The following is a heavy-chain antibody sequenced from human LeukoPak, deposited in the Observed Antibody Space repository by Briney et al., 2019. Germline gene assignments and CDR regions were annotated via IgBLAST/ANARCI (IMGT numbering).Heavy chain of an antibody. V-gene: IGHV1-24*01. CDR1: GYTLTELS. J-gene: IGHJ5*02. CDR3: APINCSGGSCYWGLFDP. Sequence: AAVKVSCKVSGYTLTELSMHWVRQALGTGLEWVGGFYPKDEETNYAQKFYSRDTMTQDTSTDTAYMELRSLRSEDKAVYYCAPINCSGGSCYWGLFDPWGQGTLVTVSS. CDR2: FYPKDEET. D-gene: IGHD2-15*01.